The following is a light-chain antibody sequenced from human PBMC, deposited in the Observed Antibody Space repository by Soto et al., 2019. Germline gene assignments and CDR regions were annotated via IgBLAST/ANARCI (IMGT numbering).Light chain of an antibody. CDR3: RSYRSIGSLV. V-gene: IGLV2-14*01. CDR1: SSDVGGYNY. Sequence: QSALTQPASVSGSPGQSITISCTGTSSDVGGYNYVSWYQQYPGKAPKVMIYEVSNRSSGVSNRFSGSKSGNTASLTISGLQAEDEADYYCRSYRSIGSLVFGTGTKVT. J-gene: IGLJ1*01. CDR2: EVS.